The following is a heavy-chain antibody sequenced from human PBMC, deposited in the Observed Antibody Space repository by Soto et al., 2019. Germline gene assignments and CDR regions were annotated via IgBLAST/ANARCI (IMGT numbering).Heavy chain of an antibody. J-gene: IGHJ4*01. CDR1: GGSISSYY. CDR3: ARWMTTFGRLDY. CDR2: IYYSGST. D-gene: IGHD3-10*02. V-gene: IGHV4-59*12. Sequence: PSETLSLTCTVSGGSISSYYWSWIRQPPGKGLEWIGYIYYSGSTNYNPSPKSRVTISVDTSKNQFSLKLSSVTAAGTAVYYCARWMTTFGRLDYWGHGTRVTVSS.